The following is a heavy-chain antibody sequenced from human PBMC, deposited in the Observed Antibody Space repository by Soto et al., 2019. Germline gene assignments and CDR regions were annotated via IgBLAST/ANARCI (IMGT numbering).Heavy chain of an antibody. J-gene: IGHJ4*02. Sequence: PGGSLRLSCTASGFTFGDYAMSWFRQAPGKGLEWVGFIRSKAYGGTTEYAASVKGRFTISRDDSKSIAYLQMNSLKTEDTAVYYCTRDFVHLGELSPRLFDYWGQGTLVTVSS. D-gene: IGHD3-16*02. V-gene: IGHV3-49*03. CDR3: TRDFVHLGELSPRLFDY. CDR1: GFTFGDYA. CDR2: IRSKAYGGTT.